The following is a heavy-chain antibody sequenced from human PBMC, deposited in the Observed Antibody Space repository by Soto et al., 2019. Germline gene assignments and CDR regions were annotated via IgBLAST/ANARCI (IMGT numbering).Heavy chain of an antibody. CDR1: GFTFSSYA. V-gene: IGHV3-64*04. D-gene: IGHD6-19*01. CDR2: ISSNGGST. CDR3: ARDRQSSYFDY. J-gene: IGHJ4*02. Sequence: GGSLRLSCSASGFTFSSYAMHWVRQAPGKGLEYVSAISSNGGSTYYADSVKGRFTISRDNSKNTLYLQMNSLRAEDTAVYYCARDRQSSYFDYWGQGTLVTVSS.